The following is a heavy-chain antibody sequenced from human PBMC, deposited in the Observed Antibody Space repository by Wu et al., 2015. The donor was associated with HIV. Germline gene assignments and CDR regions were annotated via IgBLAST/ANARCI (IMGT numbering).Heavy chain of an antibody. CDR3: ARGTAIAAAGTVDY. Sequence: QVQLVQSGAEVKKPGASVKVSCKASGYTFTSYDINWVRQATGQGLEWMGWMNPNSGNTGYAQKFQGRVTMTRDTSISTAYMELSRLRSDDTAVYYCARGTAIAAAGTVDYWGQGTLVTVSS. V-gene: IGHV1-8*01. D-gene: IGHD6-13*01. CDR1: GYTFTSYD. CDR2: MNPNSGNT. J-gene: IGHJ4*02.